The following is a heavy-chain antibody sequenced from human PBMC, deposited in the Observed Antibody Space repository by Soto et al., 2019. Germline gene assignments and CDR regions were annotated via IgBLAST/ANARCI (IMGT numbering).Heavy chain of an antibody. CDR1: GFTFSSYW. V-gene: IGHV3-7*04. J-gene: IGHJ6*02. Sequence: HPGGSLRLSCAASGFTFSSYWMSWFRQAPGKGLEWVADMKQDGGEKYYVDSVKGRFTISRDNAKTSLYLQMNSLRVEDTAVYYCARVDCSPSKCYNLYYGRDVWGQGTTVTVSS. CDR2: MKQDGGEK. CDR3: ARVDCSPSKCYNLYYGRDV. D-gene: IGHD2-2*02.